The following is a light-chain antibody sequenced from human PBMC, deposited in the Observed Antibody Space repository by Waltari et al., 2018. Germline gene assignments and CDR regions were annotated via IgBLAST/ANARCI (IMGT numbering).Light chain of an antibody. V-gene: IGLV2-8*01. CDR1: NSDVGTYNY. CDR3: TSYAGSSDFVM. J-gene: IGLJ3*02. CDR2: DVT. Sequence: QSALTQPPSPSGSPGQSVTISCTGTNSDVGTYNYVSWYQQRPGEVPKLMIYDVTKRPSGVPDRFSGSKSGNTASLTVSGLQPGDEGDYYCTSYAGSSDFVMFGGGTKLTVL.